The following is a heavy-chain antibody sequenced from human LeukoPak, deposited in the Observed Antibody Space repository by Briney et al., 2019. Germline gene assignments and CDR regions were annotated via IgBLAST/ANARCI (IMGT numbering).Heavy chain of an antibody. CDR1: GGTFSSYA. CDR2: IIPILGIA. CDR3: ARDGIQLWEDAFDI. Sequence: GASVKVSCKASGGTFSSYAISWVRQAPGQGLEWMGRIIPILGIANYAQKFQGRVTITADKSTSTAYMELSSLRSEDTAVYYCARDGIQLWEDAFDIWGQGTMVTVSS. D-gene: IGHD5-18*01. J-gene: IGHJ3*02. V-gene: IGHV1-69*04.